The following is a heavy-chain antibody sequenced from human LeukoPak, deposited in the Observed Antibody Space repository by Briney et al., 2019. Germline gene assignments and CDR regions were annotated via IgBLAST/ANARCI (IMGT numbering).Heavy chain of an antibody. CDR2: ISDSSMTI. CDR3: ARDGGFCSGGFCYRLFDP. V-gene: IGHV3-48*04. Sequence: PGGSLRLSCAASGFTFNSHNMVWVRQPPGKGLEWLSYISDSSMTIYYADSVKGRFTISRDNAKNSLFLQMSSLRAEDTAVYYCARDGGFCSGGFCYRLFDPWGQGTLVTVSS. CDR1: GFTFNSHN. D-gene: IGHD2-15*01. J-gene: IGHJ5*02.